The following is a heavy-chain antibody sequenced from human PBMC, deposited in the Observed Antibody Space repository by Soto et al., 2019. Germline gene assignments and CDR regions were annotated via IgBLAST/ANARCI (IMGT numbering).Heavy chain of an antibody. Sequence: GASVKVSCKASGGTFSSYAISWVRQAPGQGLEWMGGIIPIFGTANYAQKFQGRVTITADESTSTAYMELSSLRSEDTAVYYCARVVVTAIPYYYYYYGMDVWGQGTTVTVSS. J-gene: IGHJ6*02. V-gene: IGHV1-69*13. CDR1: GGTFSSYA. CDR3: ARVVVTAIPYYYYYYGMDV. D-gene: IGHD2-21*02. CDR2: IIPIFGTA.